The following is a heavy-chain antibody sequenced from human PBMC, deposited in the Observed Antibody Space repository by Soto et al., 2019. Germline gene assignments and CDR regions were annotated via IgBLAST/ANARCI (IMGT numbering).Heavy chain of an antibody. J-gene: IGHJ4*02. V-gene: IGHV3-33*01. CDR3: ARDVGSSGYYSDY. D-gene: IGHD3-22*01. CDR2: IWYDGSNK. CDR1: GFTFSGYG. Sequence: QVQLVESGGGVVQPGRSLRLSCAASGFTFSGYGMHWVRQAPGKGLEWVAVIWYDGSNKHYADSVKDRFTISRDNSKNTLYLQMNSLRAEDTAVYYCARDVGSSGYYSDYWGQGTLVTVSS.